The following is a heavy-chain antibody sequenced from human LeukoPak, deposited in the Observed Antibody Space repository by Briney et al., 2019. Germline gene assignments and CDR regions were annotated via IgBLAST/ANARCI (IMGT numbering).Heavy chain of an antibody. D-gene: IGHD5-12*01. CDR3: ARDRSPHGYSGYDTSY. CDR1: GGTFSSYT. V-gene: IGHV1-69*04. CDR2: IIPILGIA. Sequence: SSVKVSCKASGGTFSSYTISWVRQAPGQGLEWMGRIIPILGIANYAQKFRGRVTITADKSTSTAYMELSSLRSEDTAVYYCARDRSPHGYSGYDTSYWGQGTLVTVSS. J-gene: IGHJ4*02.